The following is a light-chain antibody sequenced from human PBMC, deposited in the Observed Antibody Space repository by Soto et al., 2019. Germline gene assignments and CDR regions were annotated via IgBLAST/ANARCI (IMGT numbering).Light chain of an antibody. CDR3: QQCGSTPLT. CDR2: DAS. V-gene: IGKV3-20*01. J-gene: IGKJ4*01. Sequence: EIVLKQSPDTLSLSPGERATLSCRASQSVKNNYLAWYQQKPGQAPRFLIYDASSRATGIPDRFSGSGSGTDLTLTISRLEPEDFAVYYCQQCGSTPLTFGGGTKV. CDR1: QSVKNNY.